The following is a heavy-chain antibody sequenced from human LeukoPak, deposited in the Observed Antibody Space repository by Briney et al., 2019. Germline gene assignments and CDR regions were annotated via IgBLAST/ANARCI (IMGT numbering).Heavy chain of an antibody. CDR3: SRPRPGGKGGY. J-gene: IGHJ4*02. CDR1: GFTFSSYS. D-gene: IGHD4-23*01. CDR2: ISSSSSYI. Sequence: GGSLRLSCAASGFTFSSYSMNWVRQAPGRGLEWVSSISSSSSYIYYADSVKGRFTISRDNAKNSLYLQMNSLRAEDTAVYYCSRPRPGGKGGYWGQGTLVTVSS. V-gene: IGHV3-21*01.